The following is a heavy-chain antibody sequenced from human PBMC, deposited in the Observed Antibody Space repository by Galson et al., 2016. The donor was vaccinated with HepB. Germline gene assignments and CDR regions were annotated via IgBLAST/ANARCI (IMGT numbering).Heavy chain of an antibody. J-gene: IGHJ4*01. V-gene: IGHV3-23*01. CDR3: AKRHYYGSGSHEY. CDR1: GFTFSSYA. D-gene: IGHD3-10*01. CDR2: ISCSGDNT. Sequence: SLRLSCAASGFTFSSYAMSWVRQAPGKGLEWVSAISCSGDNTYYADPVKGRFTISRDNSQNTLYLQMNSLRADDTALYYCAKRHYYGSGSHEYWGHGTLVTGSS.